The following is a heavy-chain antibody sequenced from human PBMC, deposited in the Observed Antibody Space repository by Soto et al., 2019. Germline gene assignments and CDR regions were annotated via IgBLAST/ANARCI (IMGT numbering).Heavy chain of an antibody. D-gene: IGHD3-9*01. CDR3: ARPYYDILTGYTNFDY. CDR2: ISAYNGNT. CDR1: GYTFTSYG. J-gene: IGHJ4*02. Sequence: QVRLVQSGAEVKKPGASVKVSCKASGYTFTSYGISWVRQAPGQGLEWMGWISAYNGNTNYAQKLQGRVTMTTDTSTSTAYMELRSLRSDDTAVYYCARPYYDILTGYTNFDYWGQGTLVTVSS. V-gene: IGHV1-18*01.